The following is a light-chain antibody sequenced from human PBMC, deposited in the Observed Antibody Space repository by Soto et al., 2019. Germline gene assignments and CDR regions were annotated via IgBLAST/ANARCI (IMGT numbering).Light chain of an antibody. J-gene: IGKJ1*01. CDR1: HSVSSS. CDR2: GAS. CDR3: QQYDNWPPWT. V-gene: IGKV3D-15*01. Sequence: EIVMTQSPATLSVSPGERATLSCRASHSVSSSLAWYQQKPGQAPRLLIYGASTRATGIPARFSGSGSGTEFTLTISSLQSEDFAFYYCQQYDNWPPWTFGQGTKVEVK.